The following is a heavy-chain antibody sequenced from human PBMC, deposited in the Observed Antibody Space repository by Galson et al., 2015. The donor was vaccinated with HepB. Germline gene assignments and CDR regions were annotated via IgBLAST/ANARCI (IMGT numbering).Heavy chain of an antibody. Sequence: SETLSLTCTVSGGSISSFYWTWIRQPPGKGLEWIGYISYSGSTNYNPSLESRVTISVHTSKNQFSLKLSSVTAADTAMYYCARLDGDNSKLDYWGQGTLVTVSS. D-gene: IGHD4-23*01. V-gene: IGHV4-59*01. CDR3: ARLDGDNSKLDY. J-gene: IGHJ4*02. CDR1: GGSISSFY. CDR2: ISYSGST.